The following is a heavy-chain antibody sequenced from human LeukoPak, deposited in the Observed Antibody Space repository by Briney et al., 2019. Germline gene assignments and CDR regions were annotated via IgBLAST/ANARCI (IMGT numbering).Heavy chain of an antibody. Sequence: GASVKVSCKASGYTLTGYYMHWVRQAPGQGLEWMGWMNPNSGGTKYALKFQGRVTMTRDTATSVAYMELIRLTYDDTAAYFCARYYISANLGFDHWGQRTLVIVSS. CDR1: GYTLTGYY. CDR2: MNPNSGGT. CDR3: ARYYISANLGFDH. J-gene: IGHJ4*02. D-gene: IGHD3-10*01. V-gene: IGHV1-2*02.